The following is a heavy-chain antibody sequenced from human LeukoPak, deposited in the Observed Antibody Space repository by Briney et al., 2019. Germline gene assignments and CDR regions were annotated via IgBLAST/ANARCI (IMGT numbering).Heavy chain of an antibody. V-gene: IGHV3-30-3*01. CDR2: ISYDGSNK. D-gene: IGHD3-3*01. CDR1: GFTFSSYA. J-gene: IGHJ4*02. Sequence: GGSLRLSCAASGFTFSSYAMHWVRQAPGKGLEWVAVISYDGSNKYYADSVKGRFTISRDNSKNTLYLQMNSLRAEDTAVYYCAREGGITIFAPDYWGQGTLVTVSS. CDR3: AREGGITIFAPDY.